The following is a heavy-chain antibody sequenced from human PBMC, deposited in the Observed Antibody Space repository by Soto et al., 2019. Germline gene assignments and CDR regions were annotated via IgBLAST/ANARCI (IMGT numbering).Heavy chain of an antibody. CDR1: GYTFTSYY. J-gene: IGHJ5*02. V-gene: IGHV1-46*03. CDR3: ARDPASLYCSGGSCYSGSWFDP. D-gene: IGHD2-15*01. CDR2: INLSGGST. Sequence: ASVKVSCKASGYTFTSYYMHWVRQAPGQGLEWMGIINLSGGSTSYAQKFQGRVTMTRDTSTSTVYMELSSLRSEDTAVYYCARDPASLYCSGGSCYSGSWFDPWGQGTLVTVSS.